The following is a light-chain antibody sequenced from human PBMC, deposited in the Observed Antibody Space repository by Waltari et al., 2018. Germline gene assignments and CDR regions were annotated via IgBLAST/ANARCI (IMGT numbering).Light chain of an antibody. V-gene: IGKV1-5*03. J-gene: IGKJ1*01. CDR3: QQYKSPPWT. CDR1: QSISSW. Sequence: DIQMTQSPSTLSASVGDRVTITFRASQSISSWLAWYQQKPGQAPNLLIFKASSLEKGVPSRFSGSGAGTEFTLTINSLQPDDFATYYCQQYKSPPWTFGQGTKVDI. CDR2: KAS.